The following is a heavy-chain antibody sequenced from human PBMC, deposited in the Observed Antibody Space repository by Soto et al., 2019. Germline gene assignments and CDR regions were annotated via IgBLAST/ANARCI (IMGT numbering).Heavy chain of an antibody. CDR2: IKQDGSEK. D-gene: IGHD4-17*01. CDR3: ARVSDGDYGAEYFQH. Sequence: GGSLRLSCAASGFTFSSYWMSWVRQAPGKGLEWVANIKQDGSEKYYVDSVKGRFTISRDNAKNSLYLQMNSLRAEDTAVYYCARVSDGDYGAEYFQHWGQGTLVTVSS. J-gene: IGHJ1*01. V-gene: IGHV3-7*01. CDR1: GFTFSSYW.